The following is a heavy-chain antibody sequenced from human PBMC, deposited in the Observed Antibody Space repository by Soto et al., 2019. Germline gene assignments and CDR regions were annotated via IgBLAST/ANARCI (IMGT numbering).Heavy chain of an antibody. CDR3: ARDLWGYCGTDCYPLDV. CDR2: MYNTGST. CDR1: CGSIRGYY. V-gene: IGHV4-59*01. D-gene: IGHD2-21*02. J-gene: IGHJ6*02. Sequence: PSETLCRTCTVSCGSIRGYYWGWMRRPPGKGLEWIGYMYNTGSTVYNPSFKSRVTISVDTSKNQFSLKLNSVTAADTAVYYCARDLWGYCGTDCYPLDVWGQGTTVT.